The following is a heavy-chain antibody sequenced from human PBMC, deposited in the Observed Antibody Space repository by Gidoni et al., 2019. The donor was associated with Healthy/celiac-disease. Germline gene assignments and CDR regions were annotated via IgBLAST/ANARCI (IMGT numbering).Heavy chain of an antibody. CDR2: ISWRCCNT. D-gene: IGHD3-22*01. J-gene: IGHJ4*02. CDR3: AKDMIVANRGSFDY. CDR1: VCTFSGYA. V-gene: IGHV3-23*01. Sequence: EVQLFESVGGLVQHRGSVSLSRAASVCTFSGYAMRWVRQAPGKGVEWVAVISWRCCNTDYADAVKGRFTISRDNSKNTLHLQMNSLRAEDTAVYYCAKDMIVANRGSFDYWGQGTLVTVSS.